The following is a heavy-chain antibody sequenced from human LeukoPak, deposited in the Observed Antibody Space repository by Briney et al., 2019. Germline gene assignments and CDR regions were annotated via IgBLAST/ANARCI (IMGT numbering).Heavy chain of an antibody. V-gene: IGHV4-59*08. Sequence: PSETLSLTCTVSGGSISSYYWSWIRQPPGKGLEWIGYISYSGSTSYNPSLKSRVTISVDTSKNQFSLKLTSVTAADTAVYYCARHGGFASPLGYWGQGTLVTVSS. J-gene: IGHJ4*02. CDR3: ARHGGFASPLGY. CDR2: ISYSGST. D-gene: IGHD3-16*01. CDR1: GGSISSYY.